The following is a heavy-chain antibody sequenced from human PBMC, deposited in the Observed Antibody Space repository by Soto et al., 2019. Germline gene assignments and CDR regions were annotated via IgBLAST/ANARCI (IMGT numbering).Heavy chain of an antibody. D-gene: IGHD6-6*01. CDR2: IYYSGST. V-gene: IGHV4-59*01. Sequence: PSETLSLTCTVSGGSISSYYWSWIRQPPGKGLEWIGYIYYSGSTNYSPSLKSRVTISVDTSKDQFSLKLSSATAADTAVYYCASSIAARPGYFDYWGQGTLVTVS. J-gene: IGHJ4*02. CDR1: GGSISSYY. CDR3: ASSIAARPGYFDY.